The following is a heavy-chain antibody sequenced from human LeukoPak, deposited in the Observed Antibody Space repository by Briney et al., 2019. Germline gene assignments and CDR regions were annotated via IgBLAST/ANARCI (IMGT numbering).Heavy chain of an antibody. J-gene: IGHJ4*02. D-gene: IGHD1-1*01. Sequence: GGSLRLSCAASGFPFSSYSMTWVRQAPGKDLEWVGRIKTNTDGEPTDYAAPVEGRFVISRDDSKKTLYLQMNSLRVDDTALYFCTTGIDDGGGYWGQGTMVTVSS. CDR3: TTGIDDGGGY. CDR2: IKTNTDGEPT. CDR1: GFPFSSYS. V-gene: IGHV3-15*01.